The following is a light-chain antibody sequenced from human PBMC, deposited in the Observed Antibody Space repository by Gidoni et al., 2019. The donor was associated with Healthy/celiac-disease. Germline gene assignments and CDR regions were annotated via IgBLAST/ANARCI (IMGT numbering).Light chain of an antibody. Sequence: SYVLTQPPSVPVAPGKTARITCGGNNIGSKSVHWYQQKPGQAPVLVIYYDSDRPSGIPERFSGSNSGNTATLTISRVEAGDEADYYCQVWDSSSDSVVFGGGTKLTFX. CDR2: YDS. CDR3: QVWDSSSDSVV. J-gene: IGLJ2*01. CDR1: NIGSKS. V-gene: IGLV3-21*04.